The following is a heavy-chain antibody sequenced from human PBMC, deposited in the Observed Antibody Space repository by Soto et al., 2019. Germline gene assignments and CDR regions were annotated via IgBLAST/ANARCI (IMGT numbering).Heavy chain of an antibody. Sequence: GGSMRLSCAASGFTISSYAMNWVRQDPGKGLEWVSAISGSGGSTYYADSVKGRFTISRDNSKNTLYLQMNSLRAEDTAVYYRAKNWNYVSGMDVWGQGTTVTRLL. D-gene: IGHD1-7*01. CDR2: ISGSGGST. CDR3: AKNWNYVSGMDV. J-gene: IGHJ6*02. V-gene: IGHV3-23*01. CDR1: GFTISSYA.